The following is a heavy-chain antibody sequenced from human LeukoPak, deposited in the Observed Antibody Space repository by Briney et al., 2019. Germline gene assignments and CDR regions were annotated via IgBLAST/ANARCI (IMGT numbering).Heavy chain of an antibody. Sequence: PGGSLRLSCATSGFNFSAYTMNWVRQAPGKGLDWVSSISPTTAYIHYADSMKGRFTISRDNARRSLYLQMNSLRVEDTAMYYCVSSLHGFSYGPGNWGQGTLVTVSS. V-gene: IGHV3-21*01. D-gene: IGHD3-10*01. CDR2: ISPTTAYI. CDR3: VSSLHGFSYGPGN. CDR1: GFNFSAYT. J-gene: IGHJ4*02.